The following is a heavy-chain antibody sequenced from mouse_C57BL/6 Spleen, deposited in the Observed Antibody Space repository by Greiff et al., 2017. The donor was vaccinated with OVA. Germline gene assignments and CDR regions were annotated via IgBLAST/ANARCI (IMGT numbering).Heavy chain of an antibody. V-gene: IGHV1-50*01. CDR2: IDPSDSYT. CDR3: ASIYYYGSSPFAY. CDR1: GYTFTSYW. Sequence: VQLQQSGAELVKPGASVKLSCKASGYTFTSYWMQWVKQRPGQGLEWIGEIDPSDSYTNYNQKFKGKATLTVDTSSSTAYMQLSSLTSEDSAVYYCASIYYYGSSPFAYWGQGTLVTVSA. J-gene: IGHJ3*01. D-gene: IGHD1-1*01.